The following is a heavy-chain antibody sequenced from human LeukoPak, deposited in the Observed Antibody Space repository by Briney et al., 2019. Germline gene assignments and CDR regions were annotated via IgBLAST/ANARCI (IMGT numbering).Heavy chain of an antibody. V-gene: IGHV4-4*07. CDR1: GGSISSYY. CDR3: AISPRLGDSSGYIDY. J-gene: IGHJ4*02. Sequence: SETLSLTCTVSGGSISSYYWNWIRQPAGKGLEWIGRIYNSGDTNYNPSLKSRVTLSVDTSENHFSLKLSYVTAADTAVYYCAISPRLGDSSGYIDYWGQGTLVTISS. D-gene: IGHD3-22*01. CDR2: IYNSGDT.